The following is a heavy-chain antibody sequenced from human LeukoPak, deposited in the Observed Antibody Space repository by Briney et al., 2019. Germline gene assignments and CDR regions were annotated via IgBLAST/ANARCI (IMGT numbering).Heavy chain of an antibody. CDR3: ARGGDGYSYYYGMDV. Sequence: GGSLRLSCAASGFTFSSYSMSWVRQAPGKGLEWVSVTYSGGSTYYADSVKGRFTISRDNSKNTLYLQMNSLRAEDTAVYYCARGGDGYSYYYGMDVWGQGTTVTVSS. D-gene: IGHD5-24*01. J-gene: IGHJ6*02. CDR2: TYSGGST. CDR1: GFTFSSYS. V-gene: IGHV3-53*01.